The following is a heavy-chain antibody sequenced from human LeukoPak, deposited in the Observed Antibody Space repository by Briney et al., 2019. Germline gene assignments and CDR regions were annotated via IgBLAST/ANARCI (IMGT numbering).Heavy chain of an antibody. CDR1: RGSISSYY. Sequence: SETLSLTCTVSRGSISSYYWSWIRQAPEKGLERIGYIDNSGSTNSNPSLKSRVTMSVDTTKNQFSLKLSSVSAADTAVYYCVRGRRTIFGVVIPHFDNWGQGTLVTVSS. V-gene: IGHV4-59*01. D-gene: IGHD3-3*01. J-gene: IGHJ4*02. CDR3: VRGRRTIFGVVIPHFDN. CDR2: IDNSGST.